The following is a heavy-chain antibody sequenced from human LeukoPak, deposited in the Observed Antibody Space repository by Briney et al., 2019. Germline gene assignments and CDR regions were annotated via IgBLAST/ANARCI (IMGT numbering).Heavy chain of an antibody. CDR3: ARNSDSGDYARRWLFDY. V-gene: IGHV1-69*13. Sequence: SVKVSWKASGGTFSSYAISWVRQAPGQGLEWMGGIIPIFGTANYAQKFQGRVTITADESTSTAYRELSSLRSEDTAVYYCARNSDSGDYARRWLFDYWGQGTLVTVSS. D-gene: IGHD4-17*01. J-gene: IGHJ4*02. CDR1: GGTFSSYA. CDR2: IIPIFGTA.